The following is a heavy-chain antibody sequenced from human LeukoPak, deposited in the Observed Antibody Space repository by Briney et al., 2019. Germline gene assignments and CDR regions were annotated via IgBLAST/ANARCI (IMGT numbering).Heavy chain of an antibody. D-gene: IGHD4-17*01. J-gene: IGHJ4*02. CDR1: GFTFSSYW. CDR2: IKQDGSEK. Sequence: GGSLRLSCAASGFTFSSYWMSWVRQAPGKGLEWVANIKQDGSEKYYVDSVKDRFTISRDNAKNSLYLQMNSLRAEDTAVYYCARLTTVLFFDYWGQGTLVTVSS. CDR3: ARLTTVLFFDY. V-gene: IGHV3-7*01.